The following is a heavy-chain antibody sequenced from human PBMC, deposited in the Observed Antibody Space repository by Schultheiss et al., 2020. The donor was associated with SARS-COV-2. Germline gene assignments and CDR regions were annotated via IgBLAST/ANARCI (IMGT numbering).Heavy chain of an antibody. Sequence: GGSLRLSCAGSGFNFSSQNMIWVRLAPGKGLEWVSAISGSAGRTYYADSVKGRFTISRDNSKNTLYLQMNSLRAEDTAVYYCARDKSSSSFDYWGQGTLVTVSS. J-gene: IGHJ4*02. CDR1: GFNFSSQN. D-gene: IGHD6-13*01. CDR2: ISGSAGRT. CDR3: ARDKSSSSFDY. V-gene: IGHV3-23*01.